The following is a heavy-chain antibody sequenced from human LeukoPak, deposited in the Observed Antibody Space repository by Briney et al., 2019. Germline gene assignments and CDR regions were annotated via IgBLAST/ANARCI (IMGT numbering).Heavy chain of an antibody. CDR1: GGSISSYY. CDR2: IYYSGST. J-gene: IGHJ5*02. Sequence: PSQTLSLTCTVSGGSISSYYWSWIRQPPGKGLEWIGYIYYSGSTNYNPSLKSQVTISVDTSKNQFSLKLSSVTAADTAVYYCARGTTMIGINWFDPWGQGTLVTVSS. V-gene: IGHV4-59*01. D-gene: IGHD3-22*01. CDR3: ARGTTMIGINWFDP.